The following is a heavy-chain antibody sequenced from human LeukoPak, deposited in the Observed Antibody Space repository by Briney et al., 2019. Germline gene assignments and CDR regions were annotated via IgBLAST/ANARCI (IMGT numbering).Heavy chain of an antibody. J-gene: IGHJ5*02. V-gene: IGHV3-30*18. CDR3: AKMRFFYNWFDP. CDR1: GFTFSGYW. CDR2: ISYDGSNK. D-gene: IGHD5-24*01. Sequence: PGGSLRLSCAASGFTFSGYWMTWVRQAPGKGLEWVAVISYDGSNKYYADSVKGRFTISRDNSKNTLYLQMNSLRAEDTAVYYCAKMRFFYNWFDPWGQGTLVTVSS.